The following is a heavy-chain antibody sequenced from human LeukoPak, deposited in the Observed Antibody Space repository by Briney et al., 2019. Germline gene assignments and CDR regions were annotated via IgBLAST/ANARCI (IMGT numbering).Heavy chain of an antibody. CDR3: ARNRRNYGDYAD. CDR1: GSSISSYY. J-gene: IGHJ4*02. V-gene: IGHV4-59*08. CDR2: IYYSGST. D-gene: IGHD4-17*01. Sequence: SSETLSLTCTVSGSSISSYYWSWIRQPPGKGLEWIGYIYYSGSTNYNPSLKSRVTISVDTSKNQFSLKLSSVTAADTAVYYCARNRRNYGDYADWGQGTLVTVSS.